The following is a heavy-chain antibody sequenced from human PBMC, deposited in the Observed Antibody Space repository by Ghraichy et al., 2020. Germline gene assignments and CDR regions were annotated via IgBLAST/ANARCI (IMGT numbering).Heavy chain of an antibody. Sequence: GESLNISCAASGFTFRSYSMNWVRQAPGKGLEWVSYISSSSSTIYYADSVKGRFTISRDNAKNSLYLQIHSLRDEDTAVYYCARAGGQLEYYYYYGMDVWGQGTTVTVSS. D-gene: IGHD2-2*01. CDR1: GFTFRSYS. CDR3: ARAGGQLEYYYYYGMDV. V-gene: IGHV3-48*02. J-gene: IGHJ6*02. CDR2: ISSSSSTI.